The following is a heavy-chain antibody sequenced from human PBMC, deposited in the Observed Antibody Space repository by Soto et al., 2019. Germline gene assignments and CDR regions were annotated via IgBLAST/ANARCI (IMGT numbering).Heavy chain of an antibody. V-gene: IGHV4-34*01. CDR1: GGSFSGYY. Sequence: QVQLQQWGAGLLKPSETLSLTCAVYGGSFSGYYWSWIRQPPGKGLEWIGEINHSGSTNYNPSLKSRVTISVDTSKNQFSLKLSSVTAADTAVYYCAHTGYVWGSYRYTVDYWGQGTLVTVSS. D-gene: IGHD3-16*02. CDR3: AHTGYVWGSYRYTVDY. J-gene: IGHJ4*02. CDR2: INHSGST.